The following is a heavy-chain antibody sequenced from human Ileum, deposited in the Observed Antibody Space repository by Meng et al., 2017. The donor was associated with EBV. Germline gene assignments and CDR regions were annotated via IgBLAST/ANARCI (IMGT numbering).Heavy chain of an antibody. V-gene: IGHV4-4*02. D-gene: IGHD1-1*01. CDR2: IHHTEST. CDR1: GGSISSSNW. Sequence: QVQLQESGPGLVKPSVTLALTCAVSGGSISSSNWWSWVRQAPGKGLEWIGEIHHTESTNYNPSLKSRVTISVDTSKNQFSLNLTSVTAADTAVYYCARGTGTTFAWGQGTLVTVSS. CDR3: ARGTGTTFA. J-gene: IGHJ5*02.